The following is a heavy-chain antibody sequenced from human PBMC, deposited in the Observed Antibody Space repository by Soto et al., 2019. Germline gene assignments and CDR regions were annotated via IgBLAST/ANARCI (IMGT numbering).Heavy chain of an antibody. D-gene: IGHD6-13*01. Sequence: QVQLVESGGGVVQPGRSLRLSCAASGFDFNTYGLHWVRQAPGKGLEWVAAISFDGGSQYYADSVKGRFTVSRDKSNSTLYLQMNSLGAEDTAPYFCAKDSSVTAAGSGGWFDPWGPGTLVIVSS. J-gene: IGHJ5*02. CDR2: ISFDGGSQ. CDR3: AKDSSVTAAGSGGWFDP. CDR1: GFDFNTYG. V-gene: IGHV3-30*18.